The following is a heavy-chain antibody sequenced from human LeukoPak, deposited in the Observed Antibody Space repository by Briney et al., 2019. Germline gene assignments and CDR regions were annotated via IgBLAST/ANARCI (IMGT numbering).Heavy chain of an antibody. V-gene: IGHV3-21*01. Sequence: GGSLRLSCAVSGFTFSSYSMNWVRQAPGKGLDWVSLISCSRSYIYYGDSVKGRFTISRDNAKNSLYLQMKSLRAEDTAVYYCARGGYYDSSGYYYGDYWGQGTLVTVSS. CDR1: GFTFSSYS. CDR3: ARGGYYDSSGYYYGDY. D-gene: IGHD3-22*01. CDR2: ISCSRSYI. J-gene: IGHJ4*02.